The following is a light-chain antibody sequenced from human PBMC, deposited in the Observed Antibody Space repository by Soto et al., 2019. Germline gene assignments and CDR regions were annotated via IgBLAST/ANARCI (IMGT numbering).Light chain of an antibody. J-gene: IGLJ2*01. CDR1: SSDVGGYNY. CDR2: EVT. CDR3: SSYTTTSPVV. Sequence: QSVLTQPASVSGSPGQSITISCTGTSSDVGGYNYVSWYQQHPGKAPKLMIYEVTNRPSGVSNRFFGSKSGNTASLTISGLQAEDEAEYYCSSYTTTSPVVFGGGTKVTVL. V-gene: IGLV2-14*01.